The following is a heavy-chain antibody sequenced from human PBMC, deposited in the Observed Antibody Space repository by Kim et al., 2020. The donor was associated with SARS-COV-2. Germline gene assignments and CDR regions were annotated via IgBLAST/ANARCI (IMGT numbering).Heavy chain of an antibody. J-gene: IGHJ4*02. Sequence: AQKFQGRLTLTTDTSTTTVSMELTNLTSDDTAVYYCAREGENCGGDCYFDYWGQGTLVTVSS. D-gene: IGHD2-21*02. CDR3: AREGENCGGDCYFDY. V-gene: IGHV1-18*01.